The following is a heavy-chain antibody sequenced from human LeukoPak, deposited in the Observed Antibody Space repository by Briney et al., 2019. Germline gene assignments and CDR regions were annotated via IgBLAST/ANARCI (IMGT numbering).Heavy chain of an antibody. CDR2: ISGSGGST. Sequence: GGSLRLSCAASGFTFSSYAMSWVHQAPGEGLEWVSAISGSGGSTYYADSVKGRFTISRDNSKNTLYLQMNSLRADDTAVYYCAKDSGDGYTNHALFDYWGQGALVTVSS. CDR1: GFTFSSYA. V-gene: IGHV3-23*01. CDR3: AKDSGDGYTNHALFDY. J-gene: IGHJ4*02. D-gene: IGHD5-24*01.